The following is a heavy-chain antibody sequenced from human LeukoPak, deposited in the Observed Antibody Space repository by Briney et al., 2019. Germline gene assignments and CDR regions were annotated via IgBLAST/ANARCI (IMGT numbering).Heavy chain of an antibody. CDR1: GLTFSSYW. D-gene: IGHD5-18*01. V-gene: IGHV3-7*05. Sequence: GGSLRLSCAASGLTFSSYWMSWVRQAPGKGLEWVANIKQDGSEKYYVDSVKGRFTISRDNAKNSLYLQMNSLRAEDTAVYYCARVPPSYGYGIDYWGQGTLVTVSS. CDR2: IKQDGSEK. J-gene: IGHJ4*02. CDR3: ARVPPSYGYGIDY.